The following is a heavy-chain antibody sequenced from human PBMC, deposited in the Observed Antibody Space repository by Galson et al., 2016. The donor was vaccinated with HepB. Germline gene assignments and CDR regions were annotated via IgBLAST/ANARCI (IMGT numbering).Heavy chain of an antibody. CDR1: GFTFSSYA. Sequence: SLRLSCAASGFTFSSYAMSWVRQAPGKGLEWVSSSGSGGPTYYADSVKGRFTISRDNSKNTLFLQMHSLRADYTAVYYCAKSVLEYDILTGYYRRGADCWGQGTLVTVSS. D-gene: IGHD3-9*01. J-gene: IGHJ4*02. CDR2: SGSGGPT. CDR3: AKSVLEYDILTGYYRRGADC. V-gene: IGHV3-23*01.